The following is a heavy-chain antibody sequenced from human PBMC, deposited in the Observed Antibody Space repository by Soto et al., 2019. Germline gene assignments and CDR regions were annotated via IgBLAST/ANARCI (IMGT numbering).Heavy chain of an antibody. Sequence: QVQLVESGGGVVQPGRSLRLSCAASGFTFSSYGMHWVRQAPGKGLEWVAVISYDGSNKYYADSVKGRFTISRDNSKNTLYLQMNSLRAEDTAVYYCAKDQLMGGSYYYYGMDVWGQGTTVTVYS. CDR2: ISYDGSNK. CDR3: AKDQLMGGSYYYYGMDV. V-gene: IGHV3-30*18. CDR1: GFTFSSYG. J-gene: IGHJ6*02. D-gene: IGHD1-1*01.